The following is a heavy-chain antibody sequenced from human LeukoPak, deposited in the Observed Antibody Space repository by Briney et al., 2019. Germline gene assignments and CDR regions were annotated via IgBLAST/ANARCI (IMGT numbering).Heavy chain of an antibody. CDR1: GFDFGKFA. J-gene: IGHJ4*02. CDR3: AKQFLDAN. V-gene: IGHV3-23*01. Sequence: GGSLILSCAASGFDFGKFAMTWVRLGPGKGLEWVSTINAVDANTYYADSVRGRFTVSRDNSKKTLYLQMRRLRAEDTATYYCAKQFLDANWGQGTRVTVSS. D-gene: IGHD5-24*01. CDR2: INAVDANT.